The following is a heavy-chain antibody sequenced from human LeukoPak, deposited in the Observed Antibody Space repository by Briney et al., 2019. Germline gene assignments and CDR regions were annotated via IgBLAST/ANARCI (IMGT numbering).Heavy chain of an antibody. CDR2: ISAYNGNT. V-gene: IGHV1-18*01. D-gene: IGHD3-22*01. CDR3: ARGYYYDSSGCDY. CDR1: GYTFTSYG. Sequence: ASVKVSCKASGYTFTSYGISWVRRAPGEGLEWMGWISAYNGNTNYAQKLQGRVTMTTDKSTSTAYMELSSLRSEDTAVYYCARGYYYDSSGCDYWGQGTLVTVSS. J-gene: IGHJ4*02.